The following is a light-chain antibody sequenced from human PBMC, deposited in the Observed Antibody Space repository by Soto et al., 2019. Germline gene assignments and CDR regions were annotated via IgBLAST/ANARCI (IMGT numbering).Light chain of an antibody. J-gene: IGKJ2*01. CDR1: QTVRSN. CDR2: GAS. V-gene: IGKV3-15*01. Sequence: EIVMTQSPVTLAVSPGERAALSCRASQTVRSNLAWYQQKPGQAPRLLIYGASTRATGIPDRFSGSGSGTEFTLTISSLQSEDFAVYYCQQYNNWPPRHTFGQGTKLEIK. CDR3: QQYNNWPPRHT.